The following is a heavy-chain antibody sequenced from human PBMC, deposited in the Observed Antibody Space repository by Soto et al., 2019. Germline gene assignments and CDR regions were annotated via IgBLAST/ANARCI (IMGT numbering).Heavy chain of an antibody. V-gene: IGHV4-34*02. CDR2: VTHSGST. D-gene: IGHD2-21*01. J-gene: IGHJ4*02. Sequence: QVHLQQWGAGLLKPSETLSLTCGVYGGSLRGSYWSWIRQPPGKALKWLGKVTHSGSTTFNPSLKSRVSVSVDTSDNQFSLKLTAVTAADTAVYYCARGHIPVYGPVPDYFDSWGQGTLVTVSS. CDR1: GGSLRGSY. CDR3: ARGHIPVYGPVPDYFDS.